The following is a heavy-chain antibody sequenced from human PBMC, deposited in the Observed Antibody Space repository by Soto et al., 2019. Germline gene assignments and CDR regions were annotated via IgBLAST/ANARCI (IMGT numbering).Heavy chain of an antibody. CDR3: AKEYCSSTSCYASGYFDY. V-gene: IGHV3-23*01. D-gene: IGHD2-2*01. CDR2: ISGSGGST. Sequence: GGSLRLSCAASGFTFSSYAMSWVRQAPGKGLEWVSAISGSGGSTYYADSVKGRFTISRDNSKNTLYLQMNSLRAEDTDVYYCAKEYCSSTSCYASGYFDYWGQGTLVTVSS. J-gene: IGHJ4*02. CDR1: GFTFSSYA.